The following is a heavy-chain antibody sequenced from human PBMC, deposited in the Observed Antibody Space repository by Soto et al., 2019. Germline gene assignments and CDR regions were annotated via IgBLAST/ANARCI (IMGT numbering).Heavy chain of an antibody. V-gene: IGHV3-48*01. CDR1: GFTFSSYS. CDR2: ISTSGSTI. CDR3: AREGGMDV. J-gene: IGHJ6*02. Sequence: EVQLVESGGGLVQPGGSLRLSCAASGFTFSSYSINWVRQAPGKGLEWVSYISTSGSTIYYPDSVKGRFTISRDNARNSVYLQVNSLRAEDTAVYYCAREGGMDVWGQGTTVTVSS.